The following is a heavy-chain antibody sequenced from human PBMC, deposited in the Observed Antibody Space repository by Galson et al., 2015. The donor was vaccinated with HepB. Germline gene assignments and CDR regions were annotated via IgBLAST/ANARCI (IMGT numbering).Heavy chain of an antibody. Sequence: SLRLSCAASGFTFSSYAMHWVRQAPGKGLEYVSAISSNGGSTYYADSVKGRFTISRDNSKNTLYLQMSSLRAEDTAVYYCVKAGSPISVIFDYWGQGTLVTVSS. V-gene: IGHV3-64D*06. J-gene: IGHJ4*02. CDR3: VKAGSPISVIFDY. D-gene: IGHD2-21*01. CDR1: GFTFSSYA. CDR2: ISSNGGST.